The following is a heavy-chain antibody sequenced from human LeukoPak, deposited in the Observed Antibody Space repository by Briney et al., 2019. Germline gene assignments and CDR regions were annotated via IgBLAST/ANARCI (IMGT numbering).Heavy chain of an antibody. D-gene: IGHD3-22*01. J-gene: IGHJ4*02. CDR3: VREGLYYYDSSGRPHYYFDY. Sequence: ASVKVSCKASGYTFTSYYMHWVRQAPGQGLEWMGIINPSGGSTSSAQRFQGRVTMTRDTSTSTVYMELSSLRSEDTAVYYCVREGLYYYDSSGRPHYYFDYWGQGTLVTVSS. CDR1: GYTFTSYY. CDR2: INPSGGST. V-gene: IGHV1-46*01.